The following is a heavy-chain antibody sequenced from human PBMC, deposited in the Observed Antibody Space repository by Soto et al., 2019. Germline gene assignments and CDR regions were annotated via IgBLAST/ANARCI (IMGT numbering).Heavy chain of an antibody. J-gene: IGHJ5*02. Sequence: QVQLVQSGVEVKKPGASVRVSCKASGYTFISYGISWLRQAPGQGPEWMGWISTYNGNTNYAQKVQGRVTMTTDTSTSTAYMELRSLRSEDTAVYYCARAGASDWRTRGTWFDPWGQGTLVTVSS. D-gene: IGHD6-19*01. CDR2: ISTYNGNT. CDR1: GYTFISYG. CDR3: ARAGASDWRTRGTWFDP. V-gene: IGHV1-18*01.